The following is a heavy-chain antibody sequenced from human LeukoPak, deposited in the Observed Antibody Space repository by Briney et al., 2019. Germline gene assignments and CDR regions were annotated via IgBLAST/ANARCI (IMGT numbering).Heavy chain of an antibody. Sequence: GSLRLSCVASGFASSDAWMSWVRQAPGKGVEWVCRNKSKIDGGTIDDGAPVKGRFTISRDDSRNTLYLQMNSLKTEDTAVYYCTTRRQDGCWGQGTLVTVS. CDR3: TTRRQDGC. CDR1: GFASSDAW. D-gene: IGHD6-25*01. J-gene: IGHJ4*02. CDR2: NKSKIDGGTI. V-gene: IGHV3-15*01.